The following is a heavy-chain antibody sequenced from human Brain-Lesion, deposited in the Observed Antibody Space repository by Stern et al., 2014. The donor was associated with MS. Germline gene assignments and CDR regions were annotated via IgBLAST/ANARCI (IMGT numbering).Heavy chain of an antibody. Sequence: VQLVESGAKVKKPGASVKVSCTASGYTFTGFFLHWVRQAPGQGLEWVGWINPNTGVTKSAQKFQGWVTLTRDTSINTVYMELNRLKSDDTAVFYCARGYPFFDNWGQGTLVTVSS. J-gene: IGHJ4*02. V-gene: IGHV1-2*04. CDR2: INPNTGVT. CDR1: GYTFTGFF. CDR3: ARGYPFFDN. D-gene: IGHD2-15*01.